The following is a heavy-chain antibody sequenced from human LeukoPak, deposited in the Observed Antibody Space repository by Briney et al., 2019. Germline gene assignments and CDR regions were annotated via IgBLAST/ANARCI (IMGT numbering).Heavy chain of an antibody. CDR3: AKYCSSSNCNPRYSDY. CDR1: GFTFSTYA. V-gene: IGHV3-23*01. Sequence: PGGSLRLSCAASGFTFSTYAMNWVRQAPGEGLEWVSTISGGGGSTCYTDSVKGRFTISRDNSKDTLYLQMNSLRAEDTAVYYCAKYCSSSNCNPRYSDYWGQGALVTVSS. D-gene: IGHD2-2*01. J-gene: IGHJ4*02. CDR2: ISGGGGST.